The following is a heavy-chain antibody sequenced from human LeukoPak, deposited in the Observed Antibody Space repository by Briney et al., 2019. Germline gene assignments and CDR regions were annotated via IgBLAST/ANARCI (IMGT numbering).Heavy chain of an antibody. CDR1: GFTFSSHR. D-gene: IGHD2-15*01. CDR2: ISRSPSYI. J-gene: IGHJ4*02. CDR3: ARGYCSGGSCYAFFDY. V-gene: IGHV3-21*01. Sequence: GGSLRLSYVASGFTFSSHRMNWVRQAPGKGLEWVSSISRSPSYIYYVDSVKGRFTISRDNTKNSLYLQMNSLRAEDTAVYYCARGYCSGGSCYAFFDYWGQGTLVTVSS.